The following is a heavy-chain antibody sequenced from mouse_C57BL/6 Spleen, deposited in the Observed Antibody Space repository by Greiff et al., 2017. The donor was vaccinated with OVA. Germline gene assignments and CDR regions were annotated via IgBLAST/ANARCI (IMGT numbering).Heavy chain of an antibody. V-gene: IGHV1-50*01. CDR1: GYTFTSYW. CDR3: ARTDWDYFDY. J-gene: IGHJ2*01. CDR2: IDPSDSYT. D-gene: IGHD4-1*01. Sequence: QVQLQQPGAELVKPGASVKLSCKASGYTFTSYWMQWVKQRPGQGLEWIGEIDPSDSYTNYNQKFKGKATLTVDTSSSPAYMQLSSLTSEDSAVYYCARTDWDYFDYWGQGTTLTVSS.